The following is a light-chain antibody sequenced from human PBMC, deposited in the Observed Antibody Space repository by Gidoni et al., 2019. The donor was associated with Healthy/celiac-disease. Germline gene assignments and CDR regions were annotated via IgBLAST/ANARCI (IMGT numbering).Light chain of an antibody. V-gene: IGKV1-39*01. CDR3: QQCYSTPLWR. J-gene: IGKJ1*01. CDR2: AAS. Sequence: IQLTQSPSSLSASVGDRVTIACRASQSISSYLNWYQQKPGKAPKLLIYAASSLQSGVPSRFSGSGSGTDFTLTISSLQPEDFATYYCQQCYSTPLWRFGQGTKVEIK. CDR1: QSISSY.